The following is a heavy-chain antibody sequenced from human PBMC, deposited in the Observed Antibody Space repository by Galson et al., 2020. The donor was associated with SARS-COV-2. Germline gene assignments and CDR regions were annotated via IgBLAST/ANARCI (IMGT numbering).Heavy chain of an antibody. D-gene: IGHD3-22*01. Sequence: ASVKVSCKVSGYTLTELSMHWVRQAPGKGLEWMGGFDPEDGETIYAQKFQGRVTMTEDTSTDTAYMELSSLRSEDTAVYYCATGPFQDYYDSSGPETRHDYWGQGTLVTVSS. CDR3: ATGPFQDYYDSSGPETRHDY. CDR1: GYTLTELS. CDR2: FDPEDGET. V-gene: IGHV1-24*01. J-gene: IGHJ4*02.